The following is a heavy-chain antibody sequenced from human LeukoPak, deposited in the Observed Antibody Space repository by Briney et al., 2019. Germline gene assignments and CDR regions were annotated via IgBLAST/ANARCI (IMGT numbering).Heavy chain of an antibody. CDR3: ARDGGWTTFDS. J-gene: IGHJ4*02. CDR2: FSYDGSNK. V-gene: IGHV3-30-3*01. Sequence: PGRSLRLSCAASGFTFSSYAMHWVRQAPGKGLEWVAVFSYDGSNKYYADSVRGRFTISRDNSKNTLYLQMNSLRPEDTAVYYCARDGGWTTFDSWGQGTLVAVSS. D-gene: IGHD3-16*01. CDR1: GFTFSSYA.